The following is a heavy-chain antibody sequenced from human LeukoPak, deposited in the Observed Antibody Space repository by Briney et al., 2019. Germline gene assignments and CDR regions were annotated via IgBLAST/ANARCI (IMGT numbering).Heavy chain of an antibody. Sequence: SQTLSLTCTVSGGSISSGGYYWSWIRQHPGKGLEWIGYIYYSGSTYYNPSLKSRVTISVNTSKNQFSLKLSSVTAADTAVYYCARGGGGSGSYPYYFDYWGQGTLVTVSS. CDR3: ARGGGGSGSYPYYFDY. D-gene: IGHD3-10*01. J-gene: IGHJ4*02. V-gene: IGHV4-31*03. CDR2: IYYSGST. CDR1: GGSISSGGYY.